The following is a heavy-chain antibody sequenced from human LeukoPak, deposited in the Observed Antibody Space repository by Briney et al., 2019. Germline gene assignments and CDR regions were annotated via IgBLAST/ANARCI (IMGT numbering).Heavy chain of an antibody. CDR3: ARDHCSSTSCYYYYYYYMDV. CDR1: GYTFTSYA. CDR2: INTNTGNP. V-gene: IGHV7-4-1*02. Sequence: ASVKVSCKASGYTFTSYAMNWVRQAPGQGLEWMGWINTNTGNPTYAQGFTGRFVFSLDTSVSTAYLQISSLKAEDTAVYYCARDHCSSTSCYYYYYYYMDVWGKGTTVTVSS. D-gene: IGHD2-2*01. J-gene: IGHJ6*03.